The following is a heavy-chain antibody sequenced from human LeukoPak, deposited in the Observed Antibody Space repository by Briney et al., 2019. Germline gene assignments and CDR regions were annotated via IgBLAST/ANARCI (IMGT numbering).Heavy chain of an antibody. CDR1: GFTFSSYA. V-gene: IGHV3-23*01. Sequence: PGGSLRLSCAASGFTFSSYAMSWVRQAPGKGLEWVSAISGSGGSTYYADSVKGRFTISRDNSKNTLYLQMNSLRAEDTAVYYCGKAPKAAVAGMVVDYYYYMDVWGNGTTVTVSS. D-gene: IGHD6-19*01. CDR2: ISGSGGST. CDR3: GKAPKAAVAGMVVDYYYYMDV. J-gene: IGHJ6*03.